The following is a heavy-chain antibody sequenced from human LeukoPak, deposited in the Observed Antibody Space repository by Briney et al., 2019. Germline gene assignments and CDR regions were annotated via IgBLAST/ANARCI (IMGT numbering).Heavy chain of an antibody. J-gene: IGHJ3*02. Sequence: GGSLRLSCAASGFTFSSYSMNWVRQAPGKGLEWVSSISSSSSYIYYADSVKGRFTISRDNAKNSLYLQMNSLRAEDTAVYYCATASRLGDDAFDIWGQGTMVTVSS. CDR2: ISSSSSYI. V-gene: IGHV3-21*01. CDR3: ATASRLGDDAFDI. D-gene: IGHD2-2*01. CDR1: GFTFSSYS.